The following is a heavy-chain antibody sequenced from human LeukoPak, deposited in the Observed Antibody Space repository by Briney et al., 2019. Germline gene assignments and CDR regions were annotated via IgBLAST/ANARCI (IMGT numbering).Heavy chain of an antibody. Sequence: GGSLRLSCAASGFTVSSNYMSWVRQAPGKGLEWVSVFYSGGSTYYADSVKGRFTISRHNSKNTLYLQMNSLRAEDTAVYYCASGGMVATRGSYYFDSWGQGALVTVSS. V-gene: IGHV3-53*04. CDR3: ASGGMVATRGSYYFDS. CDR1: GFTVSSNY. J-gene: IGHJ4*02. CDR2: FYSGGST. D-gene: IGHD5-12*01.